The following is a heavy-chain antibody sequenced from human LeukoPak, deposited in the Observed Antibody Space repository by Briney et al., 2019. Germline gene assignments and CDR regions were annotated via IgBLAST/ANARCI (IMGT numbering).Heavy chain of an antibody. J-gene: IGHJ4*02. CDR3: ARDYAIAFDY. CDR1: GFTFSTYS. CDR2: ISSTSSAI. D-gene: IGHD2-21*01. Sequence: GGSLRLSCAASGFTFSTYSMNWVRQAPGKGLEWVSYISSTSSAIYYTDSVKGRFTISRDNAKSSLYLQMNSLRDEDTAVYYCARDYAIAFDYWGQGTLVTVSS. V-gene: IGHV3-48*02.